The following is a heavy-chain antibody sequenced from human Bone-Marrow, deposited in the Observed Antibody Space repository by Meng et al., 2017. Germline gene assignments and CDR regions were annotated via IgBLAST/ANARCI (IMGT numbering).Heavy chain of an antibody. J-gene: IGHJ4*02. D-gene: IGHD3-3*01. Sequence: QVQLQESGPGLVKPSETLSLTCTVSGGSISSYYWSWIRQPPGKGLEWIGYIYYSGSTNYNPSLKSRVTISVDTSKNQFSLKLSSVTAADTAVYYCARRPEWLGYFDYWGQRTLVTVSS. V-gene: IGHV4-59*01. CDR3: ARRPEWLGYFDY. CDR2: IYYSGST. CDR1: GGSISSYY.